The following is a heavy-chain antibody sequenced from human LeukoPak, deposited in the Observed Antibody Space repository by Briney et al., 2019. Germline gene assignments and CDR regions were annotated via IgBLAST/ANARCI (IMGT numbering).Heavy chain of an antibody. CDR2: INHSGST. J-gene: IGHJ4*02. Sequence: SETLSLTCAVYGGSFSGYYWSWIRQPPGKGLEWIGEINHSGSTNYNPSLKSRVTISEDTSKNQFSLKLSSVTAADTAVYYCARGLEPTTKSFDNWGPGPLFT. D-gene: IGHD2-2*01. CDR3: ARGLEPTTKSFDN. V-gene: IGHV4-34*01. CDR1: GGSFSGYY.